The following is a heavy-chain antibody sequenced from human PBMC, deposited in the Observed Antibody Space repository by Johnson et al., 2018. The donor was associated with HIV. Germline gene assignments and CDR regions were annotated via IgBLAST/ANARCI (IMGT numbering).Heavy chain of an antibody. V-gene: IGHV3-23*04. CDR1: GFTFSSYA. D-gene: IGHD2/OR15-2a*01. CDR2: ISGSGGST. CDR3: ARSVSLVRGALDI. J-gene: IGHJ3*02. Sequence: VRLVESGGGLVQPGGSLRLSCAASGFTFSSYAMSWVRQAPGKGLEWVSAISGSGGSTYYADSVKGRFTISRDNSKNTLYLQMNSLRAEDTALYYCARSVSLVRGALDIWGQGTMVTVSS.